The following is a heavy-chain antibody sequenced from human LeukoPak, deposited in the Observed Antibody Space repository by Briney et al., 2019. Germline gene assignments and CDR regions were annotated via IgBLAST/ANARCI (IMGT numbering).Heavy chain of an antibody. D-gene: IGHD2-15*01. CDR2: NYWNDDE. CDR3: VHRPAGQYCSGGICRFAY. Sequence: SGPTLVKPTQTLTLTRTSSGFSLSTSGGGVGWIRQPAGKALEWLAPNYWNDDERYSPSLKSRLTINKDTSKNQADITMPNRDPVDTAPYYCVHRPAGQYCSGGICRFAYWGQGTLVTVSS. J-gene: IGHJ4*02. V-gene: IGHV2-5*01. CDR1: GFSLSTSGGG.